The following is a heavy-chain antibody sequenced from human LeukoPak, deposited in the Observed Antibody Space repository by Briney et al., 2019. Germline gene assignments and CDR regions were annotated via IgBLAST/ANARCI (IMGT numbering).Heavy chain of an antibody. CDR3: ARQAQLASFDC. CDR2: IYTGDSDT. CDR1: GFSFGTYW. V-gene: IGHV5-51*01. J-gene: IGHJ4*02. D-gene: IGHD3-3*02. Sequence: GESLKISCKGSGFSFGTYWIGWVRQMPGEGLEWMGIIYTGDSDTRYSPSFQGQVTISVDKSINTAYLQWCSLKASDTAMYYCARQAQLASFDCWGQGTLVTVSS.